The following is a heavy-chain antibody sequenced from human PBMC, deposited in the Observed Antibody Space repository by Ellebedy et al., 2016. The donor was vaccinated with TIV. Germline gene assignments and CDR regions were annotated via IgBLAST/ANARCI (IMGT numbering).Heavy chain of an antibody. CDR1: GFTFSSYG. CDR2: ISYDGSNK. Sequence: GESLKISXAASGFTFSSYGMHWVRQAPGKGLEWVAVISYDGSNKYYADSVKGRFTISRDNSKNTLYLQMNSLRAEDTAVYYCAKELSGLGCDYWGQGTLVTVSS. V-gene: IGHV3-30*18. D-gene: IGHD3-10*01. J-gene: IGHJ4*02. CDR3: AKELSGLGCDY.